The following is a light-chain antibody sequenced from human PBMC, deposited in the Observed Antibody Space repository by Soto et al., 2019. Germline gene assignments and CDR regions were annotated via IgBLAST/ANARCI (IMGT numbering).Light chain of an antibody. Sequence: QSALTQPASVSGSPGQSITISCTGTSSDVGGYNYVSWYHQHPGKAPKLMIYDVSNRPSGVSNRFSGSKSGNTASLTISGLQAEEEADYYCDSYRSGSTRVFGGGTKLAVL. CDR3: DSYRSGSTRV. CDR2: DVS. CDR1: SSDVGGYNY. J-gene: IGLJ2*01. V-gene: IGLV2-14*01.